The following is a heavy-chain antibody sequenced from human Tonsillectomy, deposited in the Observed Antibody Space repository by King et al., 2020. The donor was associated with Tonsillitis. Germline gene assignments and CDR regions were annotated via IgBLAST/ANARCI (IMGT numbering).Heavy chain of an antibody. CDR1: GGSFSGYY. CDR3: ARNRYYYGSGSYRTHAFDI. D-gene: IGHD3-10*01. V-gene: IGHV4-34*01. Sequence: VQLQQWGAGLLKPSETLSLTCAVYGGSFSGYYWSWIRQPPGKGLEWIGEINHSGSTNYNPSLKSRVTISVDTSKNQFSLKLSSVTAADTAVYYCARNRYYYGSGSYRTHAFDIRGQGTMVTVSS. CDR2: INHSGST. J-gene: IGHJ3*02.